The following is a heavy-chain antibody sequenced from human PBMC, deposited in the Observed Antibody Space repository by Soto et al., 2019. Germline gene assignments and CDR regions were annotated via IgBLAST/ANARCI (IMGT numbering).Heavy chain of an antibody. CDR2: IIPIFGTA. V-gene: IGHV1-69*06. CDR3: ARDMVRGDSYYYYYGMDV. Sequence: SVKVSCKASGGTFSSYAISWVRQAPGQGLEWMGGIIPIFGTANYAQKFQGRVTITADKSTSTAYMELSSLRSEDTAVYYCARDMVRGDSYYYYYGMDVWGQGTTVTVSS. J-gene: IGHJ6*02. D-gene: IGHD3-10*01. CDR1: GGTFSSYA.